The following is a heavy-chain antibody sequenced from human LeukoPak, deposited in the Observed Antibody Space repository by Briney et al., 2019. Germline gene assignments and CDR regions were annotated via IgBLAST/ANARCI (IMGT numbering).Heavy chain of an antibody. D-gene: IGHD3-3*01. Sequence: PSETLSLTCTVSGGSISSGGYYWSWIRQPPGKGLEWIGYIYHSGSTYYNPSLKSRVTISVDRSKNQFSLKLSSVTAADTAVYYCARQSGYYYFDYWGQGTLVTVSS. V-gene: IGHV4-30-2*01. CDR1: GGSISSGGYY. CDR3: ARQSGYYYFDY. J-gene: IGHJ4*02. CDR2: IYHSGST.